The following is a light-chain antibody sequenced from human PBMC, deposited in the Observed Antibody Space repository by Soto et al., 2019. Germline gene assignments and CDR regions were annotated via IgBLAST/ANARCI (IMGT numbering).Light chain of an antibody. CDR1: SSNIGAGYD. CDR3: QSYDSSLSGYVV. Sequence: QSVLTQPPSVSGAPGPRVTMSCTGSSSNIGAGYDVHWYQQLPGIAPKLLIYRNNNRPSGVPDRFSGSKSGNSASLAITGLQAEDEADYYCQSYDSSLSGYVVFGGRTKLTVL. V-gene: IGLV1-40*01. CDR2: RNN. J-gene: IGLJ2*01.